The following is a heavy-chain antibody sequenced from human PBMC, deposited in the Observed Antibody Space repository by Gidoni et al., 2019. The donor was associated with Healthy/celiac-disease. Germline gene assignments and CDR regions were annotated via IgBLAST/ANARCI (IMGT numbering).Heavy chain of an antibody. CDR2: ISDDGSNK. CDR1: GFTFSSYA. V-gene: IGHV3-30-3*01. J-gene: IGHJ3*02. CDR3: ARDRGGGDAFDI. Sequence: QVQLVESGAGGLQPERSLRLYCAASGFTFSSYAMNWVRQSPGKGLELVAVISDDGSNKYYADSVKGRFTIARDNSKNTLYLQRNSLRAEDTAVYYCARDRGGGDAFDIWGQGTMVTVSS. D-gene: IGHD3-10*01.